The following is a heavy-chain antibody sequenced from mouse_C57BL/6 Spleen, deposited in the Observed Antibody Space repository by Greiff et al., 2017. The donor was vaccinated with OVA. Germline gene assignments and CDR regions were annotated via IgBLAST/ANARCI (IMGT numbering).Heavy chain of an antibody. CDR1: GFTFSNYW. Sequence: EVKLMESGGGLVQPGGSMKLSCVASGFTFSNYWMNWVRQSPEKGLEWVAQIRLKSDNYATHYAESVKGRFTISRDDSKSSVYLQMNNLRAEDTGIYYCTANCPYAMDYWGQGTSVTVSS. CDR3: TANCPYAMDY. CDR2: IRLKSDNYAT. J-gene: IGHJ4*01. D-gene: IGHD4-1*01. V-gene: IGHV6-3*01.